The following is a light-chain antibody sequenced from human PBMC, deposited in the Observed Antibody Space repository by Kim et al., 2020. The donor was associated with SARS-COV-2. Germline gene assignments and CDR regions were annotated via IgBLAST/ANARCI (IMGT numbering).Light chain of an antibody. J-gene: IGLJ2*01. CDR3: QVWDSGLV. CDR2: RGD. CDR1: NIGSKN. V-gene: IGLV3-9*01. Sequence: SYELTQPLSVSVALGQTARIPCGGNNIGSKNVHWYQQKPGQAPVVVIYRGDNRPSGIPERFSGSNSGNTATLTISGAQAGDEADYYCQVWDSGLVFGGGTQLTVL.